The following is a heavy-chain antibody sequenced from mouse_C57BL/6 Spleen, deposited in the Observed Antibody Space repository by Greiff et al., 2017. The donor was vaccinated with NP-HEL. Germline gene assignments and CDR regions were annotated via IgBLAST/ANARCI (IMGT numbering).Heavy chain of an antibody. CDR3: ARGSNQALDV. V-gene: IGHV1-82*01. CDR1: GYAFSSSW. Sequence: VQLQQSGPELVKPGASVKISCKASGYAFSSSWMNWVKQRPGKGLEWIGRIYPGDGDTNYNGKFKGKATLTADKSSSTAYMQLSSLTSEDSAVYFCARGSNQALDVWGTGTTVTVSS. D-gene: IGHD2-5*01. J-gene: IGHJ1*03. CDR2: IYPGDGDT.